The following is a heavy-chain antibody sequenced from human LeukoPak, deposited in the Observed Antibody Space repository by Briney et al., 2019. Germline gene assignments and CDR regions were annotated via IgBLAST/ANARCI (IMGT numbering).Heavy chain of an antibody. Sequence: GGSLRLSCAASGFTFSSYWMHWVRQAPGKGLEWVSYISSSSSTIYYADSVKGRFTISRDNAKNSLYLQMNSLRAEDTAVYYCARVLTYYDFWSGSLGEYYYGMDVWGQGTTVTVSS. CDR3: ARVLTYYDFWSGSLGEYYYGMDV. J-gene: IGHJ6*02. D-gene: IGHD3-3*01. CDR2: ISSSSSTI. V-gene: IGHV3-48*01. CDR1: GFTFSSYW.